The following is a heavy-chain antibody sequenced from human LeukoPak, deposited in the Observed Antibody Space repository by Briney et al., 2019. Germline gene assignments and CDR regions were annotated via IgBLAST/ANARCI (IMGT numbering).Heavy chain of an antibody. J-gene: IGHJ4*02. V-gene: IGHV1-8*01. CDR2: MNPNSGNT. CDR3: TRSVRNGHIDY. D-gene: IGHD2-21*01. Sequence: ASVKVSCKASGYTFTSYDINWVRQAAGQGLEWMGWMNPNSGNTGYAQKFQGRVTMTRSTSISTAYMELSSLRFEDTAVYYCTRSVRNGHIDYWGQGTLVTVSS. CDR1: GYTFTSYD.